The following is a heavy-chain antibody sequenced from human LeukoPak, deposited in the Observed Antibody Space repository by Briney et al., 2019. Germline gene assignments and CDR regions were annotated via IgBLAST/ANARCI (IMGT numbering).Heavy chain of an antibody. CDR3: TTDSSYRITMVRGVIIKMKDLDY. V-gene: IGHV3-15*01. Sequence: GGSLRLSCAASGFTFSNAWMSWVRQAPGKGLEWVGRSKSKTDGGTTDYAAPVKGRFTISRDDSKNTLYLQMNSLKTEDTAVYYCTTDSSYRITMVRGVIIKMKDLDYWGQGTLVTVSS. J-gene: IGHJ4*02. D-gene: IGHD3-10*01. CDR2: SKSKTDGGTT. CDR1: GFTFSNAW.